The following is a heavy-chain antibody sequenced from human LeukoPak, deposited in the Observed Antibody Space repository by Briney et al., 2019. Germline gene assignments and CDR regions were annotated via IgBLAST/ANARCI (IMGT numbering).Heavy chain of an antibody. CDR1: GYTFTSYD. CDR3: AGRSGHYYYGMDV. V-gene: IGHV1-8*01. CDR2: MNPNSGNT. D-gene: IGHD2-15*01. Sequence: ASVTVSFTASGYTFTSYDINWVRQAPGQGREWMGWMNPNSGNTGYAQKFQGRVTMTRNTSISTAYMELSSLRSEDTAVYYCAGRSGHYYYGMDVWGQGTTVTVSS. J-gene: IGHJ6*02.